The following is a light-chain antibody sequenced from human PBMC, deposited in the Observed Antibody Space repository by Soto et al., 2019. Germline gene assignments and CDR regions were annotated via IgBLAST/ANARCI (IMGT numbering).Light chain of an antibody. V-gene: IGKV1-5*03. CDR2: KAS. J-gene: IGKJ1*01. CDR3: QQSKGT. Sequence: DIQMTQSPSTLSASVGDRVTITCRASQSITGWLAWFQQKPGKAPKLLISKASRLESGVPSRFSGSGSGTEFTLSISGLQPDDFATYYCQQSKGTFGQGTKVDIK. CDR1: QSITGW.